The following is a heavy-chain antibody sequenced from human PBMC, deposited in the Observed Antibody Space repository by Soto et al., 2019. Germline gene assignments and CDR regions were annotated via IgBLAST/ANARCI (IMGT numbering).Heavy chain of an antibody. D-gene: IGHD1-26*01. CDR1: GFTFSHAW. Sequence: GGSLRLSCAASGFTFSHAWMSWVRQAPGKGLEWVGRIKSRADGGTKDYGAPVRGRFTISRDDSEKMLSLQMNSLKTEDTAVYYCTVVKSWEQYSKSGYSFYNWGPGTPVTV. V-gene: IGHV3-15*01. CDR2: IKSRADGGTK. CDR3: TVVKSWEQYSKSGYSFYN. J-gene: IGHJ5*02.